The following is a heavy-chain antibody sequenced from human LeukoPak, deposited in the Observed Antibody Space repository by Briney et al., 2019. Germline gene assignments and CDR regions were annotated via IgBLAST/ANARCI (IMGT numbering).Heavy chain of an antibody. CDR3: AREHLYDFWSGYYLDY. D-gene: IGHD3-3*01. J-gene: IGHJ4*02. V-gene: IGHV3-48*01. CDR1: GFTFSSYS. CDR2: ISSSSSTI. Sequence: QPGGSLRLSCAASGFTFSSYSMNWVRQAPGKGLEWVSYISSSSSTIYYADSVKGRFTISRDNAKNSLFLQMNSLRAEDTAVYYCAREHLYDFWSGYYLDYWGQGTLVTVSS.